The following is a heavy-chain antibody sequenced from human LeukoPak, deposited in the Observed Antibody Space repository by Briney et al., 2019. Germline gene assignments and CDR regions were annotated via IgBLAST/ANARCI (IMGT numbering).Heavy chain of an antibody. V-gene: IGHV1-2*02. Sequence: GASVNVSCKTSGFTFTSYYIHWVRQAPGQGLDYMGWINPDNGGTNYAQNFQGRVIMTRDTSISTAYMQLSRLTSDDTAVYYCARSPSGELDYWGRGTLVSVSS. CDR2: INPDNGGT. CDR3: ARSPSGELDY. D-gene: IGHD1-26*01. CDR1: GFTFTSYY. J-gene: IGHJ4*02.